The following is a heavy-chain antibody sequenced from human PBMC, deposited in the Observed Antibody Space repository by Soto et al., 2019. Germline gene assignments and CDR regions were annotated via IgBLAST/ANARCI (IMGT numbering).Heavy chain of an antibody. CDR1: GGTFSSYA. V-gene: IGHV1-69*01. CDR3: VRDPPYCSSTSCPTTTNYYYDGMDV. D-gene: IGHD2-2*01. Sequence: QVQLVQSGAEVKKPGSSVKVSCKASGGTFSSYAISWVRQAPGQGLEWMGGIIPIFGTANYAQKFQGRVTITADESTSTAYMELSSLRSEDTAVYYCVRDPPYCSSTSCPTTTNYYYDGMDVWGQGTTVTVSS. J-gene: IGHJ6*02. CDR2: IIPIFGTA.